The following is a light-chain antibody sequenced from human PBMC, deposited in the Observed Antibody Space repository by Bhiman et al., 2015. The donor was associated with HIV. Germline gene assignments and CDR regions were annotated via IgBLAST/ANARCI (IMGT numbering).Light chain of an antibody. J-gene: IGLJ1*01. CDR3: CSYTGSYTFLYV. Sequence: QSVLTQPPSVSAAPGQTVTISCSGSTSNIGQNFLSWYQHHPGKAPKLMIFDVTKRPSGVPDRISGSKSGNTASLTISGLQAEDEADYYCCSYTGSYTFLYVFGTGTKVTVL. CDR1: TSNIGQNF. CDR2: DVT. V-gene: IGLV2-11*01.